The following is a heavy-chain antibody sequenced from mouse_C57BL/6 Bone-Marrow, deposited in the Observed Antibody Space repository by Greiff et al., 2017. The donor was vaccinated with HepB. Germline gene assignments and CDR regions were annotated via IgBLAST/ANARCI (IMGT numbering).Heavy chain of an antibody. Sequence: DVQLVESGEGLVKPGGSLKLSCAASGFTFSSYAMSWVRQTPEKRLEWVAYLSSGGDYIYYADTVKGRFPISRDNARNTLYLQMSSLKSEDTAMYYCTRSPNYYGCDDWGQGTTLTVSS. CDR2: LSSGGDYI. D-gene: IGHD1-1*01. J-gene: IGHJ2*01. CDR1: GFTFSSYA. V-gene: IGHV5-9-1*02. CDR3: TRSPNYYGCDD.